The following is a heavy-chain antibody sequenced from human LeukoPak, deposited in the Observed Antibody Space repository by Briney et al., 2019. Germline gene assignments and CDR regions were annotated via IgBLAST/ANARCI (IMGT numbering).Heavy chain of an antibody. CDR2: IRYDGSNK. CDR1: GFSFSVYW. V-gene: IGHV3-30*02. Sequence: GGSLRLSCAASGFSFSVYWMHWVRQAPGKGLEWVAFIRYDGSNKYYADSVKGRFTISRDNSKNTLYLQMNSLRAEDTAVYYCAKDSPGYCSGGSCYYRSGFDYWGQGTLVTVSS. D-gene: IGHD2-15*01. J-gene: IGHJ4*02. CDR3: AKDSPGYCSGGSCYYRSGFDY.